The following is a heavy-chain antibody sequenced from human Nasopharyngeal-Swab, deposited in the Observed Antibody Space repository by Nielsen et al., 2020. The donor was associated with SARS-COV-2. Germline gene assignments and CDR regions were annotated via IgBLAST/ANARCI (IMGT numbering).Heavy chain of an antibody. V-gene: IGHV1-8*01. CDR2: MNPNSGNT. CDR3: ARTTMVRGVIIPHYYYYYMDV. Sequence: ASVKVSCKASGYTFTSYDINWVRQATGQGLEWMGWMNPNSGNTGYAQKFQGRVTMTRNTSISTAYMELSSLRSEDTAVYYCARTTMVRGVIIPHYYYYYMDVWGKGTTVTVSS. CDR1: GYTFTSYD. J-gene: IGHJ6*03. D-gene: IGHD3-10*01.